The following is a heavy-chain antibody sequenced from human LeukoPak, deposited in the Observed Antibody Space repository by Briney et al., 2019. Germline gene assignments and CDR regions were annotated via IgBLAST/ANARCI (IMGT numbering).Heavy chain of an antibody. Sequence: GGSLRLSCVASGFTVSSNYMSWVRQAPGKGLEWVSFIYSDNTHYSDSVKGRFTISRDNPKNTLYLQMNSLRAEDTAVYYCARRAGAYSHPYDYWGQGALVTVSS. V-gene: IGHV3-53*01. CDR2: IYSDNT. D-gene: IGHD4/OR15-4a*01. CDR1: GFTVSSNY. J-gene: IGHJ4*02. CDR3: ARRAGAYSHPYDY.